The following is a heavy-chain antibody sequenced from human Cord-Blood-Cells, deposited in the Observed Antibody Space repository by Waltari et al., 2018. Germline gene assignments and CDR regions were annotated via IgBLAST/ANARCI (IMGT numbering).Heavy chain of an antibody. J-gene: IGHJ4*02. CDR1: GYTFTSYG. D-gene: IGHD3-3*01. CDR2: ISAYNGNT. CDR3: ARVQIYDFWSGYFDY. V-gene: IGHV1-18*01. Sequence: QVQLVQSGAEVKKPGASVKVSCKASGYTFTSYGISWVRQAPGQGLEWMGWISAYNGNTNYAQKLQGRVTMTTDTSTSTADMELRSLRSDDTAVYYCARVQIYDFWSGYFDYWGQGTLVTVSS.